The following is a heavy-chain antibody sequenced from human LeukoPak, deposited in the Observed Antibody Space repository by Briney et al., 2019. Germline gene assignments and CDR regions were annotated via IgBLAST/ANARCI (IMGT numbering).Heavy chain of an antibody. CDR2: MYYSGST. CDR3: ARQYYDSTGYYYFDN. Sequence: SETLSLTCTVSGDAITVSSYYWGWIRQPPGKGLEWIGSMYYSGSTFSNPSLRSRVNMSEDTSRNQFSLKLSSVTAADTAVYYCARQYYDSTGYYYFDNWGQGTQVTVSS. V-gene: IGHV4-39*01. CDR1: GDAITVSSYY. J-gene: IGHJ4*02. D-gene: IGHD3-22*01.